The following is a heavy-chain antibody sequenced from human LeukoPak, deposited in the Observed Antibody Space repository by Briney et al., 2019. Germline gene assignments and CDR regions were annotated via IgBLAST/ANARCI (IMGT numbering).Heavy chain of an antibody. V-gene: IGHV1-69*05. CDR2: IIPIFGTA. CDR3: ARNTDYGDYVYPDY. CDR1: GGTFISYA. D-gene: IGHD4-17*01. J-gene: IGHJ4*02. Sequence: VASVXXXCKASGGTFISYAISWVRQAPGQGLEWMGRIIPIFGTANYAQKFQGRVTITTDESTSTAYMELSSLRSEDTAVYYCARNTDYGDYVYPDYWGQGTLVTVSS.